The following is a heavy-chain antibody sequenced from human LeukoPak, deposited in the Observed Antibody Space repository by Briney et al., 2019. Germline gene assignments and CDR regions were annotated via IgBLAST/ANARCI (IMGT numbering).Heavy chain of an antibody. D-gene: IGHD5-24*01. CDR2: ISYDGSNK. V-gene: IGHV3-30*18. CDR3: AKDRGDGYNLAYIDY. J-gene: IGHJ4*02. CDR1: GFTFSSYG. Sequence: GGSLRLSCAASGFTFSSYGMHWVRQAPGKGLEWVAVISYDGSNKYYADSVKGRFTISRDNSKNTLYLQMNSLRAEDTAVYYCAKDRGDGYNLAYIDYWGQGTLVTVSS.